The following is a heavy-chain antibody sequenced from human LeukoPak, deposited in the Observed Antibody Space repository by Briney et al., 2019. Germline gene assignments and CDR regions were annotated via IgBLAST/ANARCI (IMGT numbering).Heavy chain of an antibody. D-gene: IGHD3-3*01. Sequence: GASLKISCKGSGYGFTSYWIGWVRQMPGKGREGMGKINSGDSDTRYSPSFKGEVTISADKSKSKCSLKWSRMEDADTAMYYCARLETQSRSGYWYYFDYWGQGTLVTVSS. CDR1: GYGFTSYW. J-gene: IGHJ4*02. CDR3: ARLETQSRSGYWYYFDY. V-gene: IGHV5-51*01. CDR2: INSGDSDT.